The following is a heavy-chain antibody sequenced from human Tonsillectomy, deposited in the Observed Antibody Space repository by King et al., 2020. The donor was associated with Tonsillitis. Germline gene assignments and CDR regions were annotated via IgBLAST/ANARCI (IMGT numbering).Heavy chain of an antibody. CDR3: ARDWYHPFQL. Sequence: QLVQSGAEVKRPGSSVKVSYEVSGGTFSTYAITWVRQAPGQGLEWMGGIIPIFGTPNHAQKFQGRVTITADESASTAYMELSSLRSDDTAVYYCARDWYHPFQLWGQGTLVTVSS. CDR1: GGTFSTYA. J-gene: IGHJ1*01. D-gene: IGHD1-14*01. V-gene: IGHV1-69*01. CDR2: IIPIFGTP.